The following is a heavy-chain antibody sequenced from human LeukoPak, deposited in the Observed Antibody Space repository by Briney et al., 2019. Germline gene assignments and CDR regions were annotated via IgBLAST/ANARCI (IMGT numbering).Heavy chain of an antibody. D-gene: IGHD4/OR15-4a*01. CDR1: GFTFSSYS. CDR2: ISSSSSYI. Sequence: GGSLRLSCAASGFTFSSYSMNWGRQAPGKGLEGVSSISSSSSYIYYADSVKDRFTISRDNAKNSLYLQMNSLRAEHTAVYYCARRAGAYSPPYDYWGQGTLVTVSS. CDR3: ARRAGAYSPPYDY. J-gene: IGHJ4*02. V-gene: IGHV3-21*01.